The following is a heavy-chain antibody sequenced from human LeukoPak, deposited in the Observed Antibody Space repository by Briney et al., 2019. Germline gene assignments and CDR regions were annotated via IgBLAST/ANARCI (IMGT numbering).Heavy chain of an antibody. CDR1: GGSISSYY. Sequence: SETLFLTCTVSGGSISSYYWSWIRQSPGKGLEWIGFIYYSGNTNSNPSLKSRVTMSVDTSKNQFSLRLTSVTAADTAVYYCASGLRRDWFDPWGQGTLVTVSS. CDR3: ASGLRRDWFDP. D-gene: IGHD2-21*01. CDR2: IYYSGNT. J-gene: IGHJ5*02. V-gene: IGHV4-59*01.